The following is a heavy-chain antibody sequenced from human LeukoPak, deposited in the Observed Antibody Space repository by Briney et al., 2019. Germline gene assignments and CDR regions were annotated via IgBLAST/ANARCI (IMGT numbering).Heavy chain of an antibody. V-gene: IGHV1-18*01. Sequence: ASVKVSCKASGYTFISYGLSWVRQAPGQGLEWIGWISAYNGNTNYAQNLQGRVTMTTDTSTSTAYMELRSLRSDDTAVYYCARVFTAGYSSSWYQDYWGQGTLVTVSS. CDR3: ARVFTAGYSSSWYQDY. J-gene: IGHJ4*02. CDR2: ISAYNGNT. D-gene: IGHD6-13*01. CDR1: GYTFISYG.